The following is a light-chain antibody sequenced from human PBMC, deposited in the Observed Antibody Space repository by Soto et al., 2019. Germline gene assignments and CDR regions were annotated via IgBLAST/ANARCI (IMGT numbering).Light chain of an antibody. CDR1: QGIGND. CDR3: LQDYNLLT. Sequence: AIQMTQSPSSLSASIGDRVTITCRASQGIGNDLAWYQQKPGKAPELLIYGASSLQSGVPSRFSGSGSGTDFTLTINSLQPEDFATYYCLQDYNLLTFGGGTKVEIK. CDR2: GAS. V-gene: IGKV1-6*01. J-gene: IGKJ4*01.